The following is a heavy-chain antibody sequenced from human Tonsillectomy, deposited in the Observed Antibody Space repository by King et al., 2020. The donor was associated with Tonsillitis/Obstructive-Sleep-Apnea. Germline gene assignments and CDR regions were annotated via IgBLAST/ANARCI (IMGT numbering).Heavy chain of an antibody. J-gene: IGHJ4*02. CDR3: AIGGRETTDY. Sequence: VQLVQSGAEVKKPGASVTVSCTASGYTFTSYYMHWVRQAPGQGLEWMGVINPSGGSASCAQKFQGRVTMTTDTSTSTVYMELSSLRSADTAVYYCAIGGRETTDYWGQGTLVTVSS. D-gene: IGHD2-15*01. V-gene: IGHV1-46*03. CDR1: GYTFTSYY. CDR2: INPSGGSA.